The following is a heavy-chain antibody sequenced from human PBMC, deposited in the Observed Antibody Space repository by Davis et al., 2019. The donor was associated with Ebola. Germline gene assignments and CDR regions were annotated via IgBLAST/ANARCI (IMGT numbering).Heavy chain of an antibody. Sequence: SVKVSCKASGYIFTNYYMHWVRQAPGKGLEWVGGIIPLFTTTNYAQKFQGRVTITADESTSTAYMELSSLRSEDTAVYFCARPKAAAGHFDYWGQGTLVTVSS. CDR2: IIPLFTTT. J-gene: IGHJ4*02. D-gene: IGHD6-13*01. CDR1: GYIFTNYY. CDR3: ARPKAAAGHFDY. V-gene: IGHV1-69*13.